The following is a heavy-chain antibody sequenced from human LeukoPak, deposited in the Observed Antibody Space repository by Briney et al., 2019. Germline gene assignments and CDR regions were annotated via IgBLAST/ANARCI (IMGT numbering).Heavy chain of an antibody. CDR1: GFTFSSYG. CDR2: IRYDGSNK. CDR3: AKDAEWFGELEYYFDY. V-gene: IGHV3-30*02. Sequence: GGSLRLSCAASGFTFSSYGMHWVRQAPGKGLEWVAFIRYDGSNKYYADSVKGRFTISRDNSKNTLYLQMNSLRAEDTAVYYRAKDAEWFGELEYYFDYWGQGTLVTVSS. D-gene: IGHD3-10*01. J-gene: IGHJ4*02.